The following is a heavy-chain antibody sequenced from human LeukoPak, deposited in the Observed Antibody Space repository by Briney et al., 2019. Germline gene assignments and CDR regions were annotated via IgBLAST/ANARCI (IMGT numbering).Heavy chain of an antibody. CDR3: ARMSYDNSGYYDY. D-gene: IGHD3-22*01. V-gene: IGHV1-69*05. CDR1: GGTFSSYA. J-gene: IGHJ4*02. Sequence: GASVKVSCKASGGTFSSYAISWVRQAPGQGLEWMGGIIPIFGTANYAQKFQGRVTITTDESTSTAYMELSSLRSEDTAVYYCARMSYDNSGYYDYWGQGTLVTVSS. CDR2: IIPIFGTA.